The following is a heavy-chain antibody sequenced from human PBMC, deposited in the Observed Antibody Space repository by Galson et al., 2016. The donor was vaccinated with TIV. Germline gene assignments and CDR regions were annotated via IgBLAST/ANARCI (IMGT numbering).Heavy chain of an antibody. V-gene: IGHV3-21*01. CDR2: ISSSSDYR. D-gene: IGHD3-22*01. J-gene: IGHJ3*02. CDR1: GFIFRRYS. CDR3: VRDRDYYDSSSYSPDAFDM. Sequence: SLRLSCAASGFIFRRYSMNWVRQAPGKGLEWVSTISSSSDYRFYADSVKGRFTISRDNARNSLHLQINSLRVEDTAVYYCVRDRDYYDSSSYSPDAFDMWGQGTMVTVSS.